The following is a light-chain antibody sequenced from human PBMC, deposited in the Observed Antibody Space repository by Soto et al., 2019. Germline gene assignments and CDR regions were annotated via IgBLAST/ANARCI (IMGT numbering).Light chain of an antibody. CDR1: QSVSRY. V-gene: IGKV3-11*01. CDR2: DAV. Sequence: EIVLTQSPVTLSLSPGERATLSCRASQSVSRYLAWYQQKSGQAPRLLIYDAVNRATGIPARFSGSGSGTDFTLTISSLEPEDFAVYFCQQRSNWPPTLGQGTKVDMK. CDR3: QQRSNWPPT. J-gene: IGKJ1*01.